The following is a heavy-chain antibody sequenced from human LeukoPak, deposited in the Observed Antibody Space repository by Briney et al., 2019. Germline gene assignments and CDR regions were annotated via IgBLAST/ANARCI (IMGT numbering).Heavy chain of an antibody. CDR1: GFTFSSYA. V-gene: IGHV3-30*04. Sequence: PGGSLRLSCAASGFTFSSYAMHWVRQAPGKGLEWVAVISYDGSNKYYADSVKGRFTISRGNSKNTLYVQMNSLRAEDTAVYYCVRLASSSTSSYCMDVWGQGTTVTVSS. CDR3: VRLASSSTSSYCMDV. D-gene: IGHD2-2*01. J-gene: IGHJ6*02. CDR2: ISYDGSNK.